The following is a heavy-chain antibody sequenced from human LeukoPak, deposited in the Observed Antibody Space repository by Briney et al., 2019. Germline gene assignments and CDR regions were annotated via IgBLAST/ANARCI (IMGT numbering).Heavy chain of an antibody. CDR1: GFTFSSYW. D-gene: IGHD3-22*01. V-gene: IGHV3-7*05. J-gene: IGHJ4*02. CDR3: ARGGMSSGYYVNY. CDR2: IKQDGSER. Sequence: GGSLRLSCAASGFTFSSYWMSWVRQAPGKGLEWVANIKQDGSERYYVDSVKGRFTISRDDAKNSLYLQMNSLRAEDTAVYYCARGGMSSGYYVNYWGQGTLVAVSS.